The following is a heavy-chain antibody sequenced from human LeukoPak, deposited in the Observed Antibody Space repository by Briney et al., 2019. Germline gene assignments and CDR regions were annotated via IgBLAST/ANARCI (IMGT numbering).Heavy chain of an antibody. J-gene: IGHJ6*03. V-gene: IGHV3-49*03. Sequence: GGSLRLCCTASGFTFGDYAMSWFRQAPGKGLEWVGFIRSKAYGGTTEYAASVKGRFTISRDDSKSIAYLQMNSLKTEDTAVYYCTRDQVEPINSSSWYLFDYYYYMDVWGKGTTVTVSS. D-gene: IGHD6-13*01. CDR2: IRSKAYGGTT. CDR1: GFTFGDYA. CDR3: TRDQVEPINSSSWYLFDYYYYMDV.